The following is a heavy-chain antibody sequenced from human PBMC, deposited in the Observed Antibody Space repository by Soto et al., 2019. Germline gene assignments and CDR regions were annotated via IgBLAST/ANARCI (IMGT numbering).Heavy chain of an antibody. CDR1: AGSISSNGYY. CDR2: IYYSGSS. D-gene: IGHD6-13*01. J-gene: IGHJ5*02. V-gene: IGHV4-39*01. Sequence: SETLSLTCTVSAGSISSNGYYWAWIRQPPGKGLEWIGSIYYSGSSYYNPSLTSRVTISVDTSKNHFSLKLSSVTAADTAMNYCARWIRIAAAGTASVSFDPGGQGTLVTVS. CDR3: ARWIRIAAAGTASVSFDP.